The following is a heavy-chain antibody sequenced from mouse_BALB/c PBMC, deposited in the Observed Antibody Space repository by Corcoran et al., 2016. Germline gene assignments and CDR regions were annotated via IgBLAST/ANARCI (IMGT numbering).Heavy chain of an antibody. CDR1: GYSITNGYY. J-gene: IGHJ2*01. CDR2: ISYDGSN. Sequence: DVQLQESGPGLVKPSQSLSLTCSVTGYSITNGYYWNWIRQFPGNKLEWMSYISYDGSNNYNPSLKNRISITRDTSKNQFFLKLNSVTTEDTATYYCATLLRPFDYWGQGTTLTVSS. CDR3: ATLLRPFDY. V-gene: IGHV3-6*02. D-gene: IGHD1-2*01.